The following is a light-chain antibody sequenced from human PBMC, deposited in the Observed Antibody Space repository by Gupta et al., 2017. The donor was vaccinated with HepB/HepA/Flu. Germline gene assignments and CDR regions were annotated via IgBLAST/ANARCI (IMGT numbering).Light chain of an antibody. J-gene: IGKJ1*01. V-gene: IGKV3-11*01. CDR2: DAS. CDR3: QQRRNWSQCWT. Sequence: ELVLTQSPATLSLSPGQSATLSCRASQSVGSFLSWYQQKPGQVPRILNDDASNRSTGIPPRFSARGSRTDFAPNRRLLEPGDFAIYVWQQRRNWSQCWTFGPGTRVEIK. CDR1: QSVGSF.